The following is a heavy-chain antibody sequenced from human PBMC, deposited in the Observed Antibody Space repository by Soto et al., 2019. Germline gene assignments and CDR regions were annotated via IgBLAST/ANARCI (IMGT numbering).Heavy chain of an antibody. Sequence: EVQLLGSGGGLVQPGGSLRLSCAASGFTFSSYAMSWVRQAPGRGLEWVSSISGSGDSTYYADSVKGRFTISRDNSKNMLYLELNSLRAEDTALYYCARDRLASVVIEGTFYWGQGTLVTVSS. CDR2: ISGSGDST. J-gene: IGHJ4*02. V-gene: IGHV3-23*01. D-gene: IGHD2-15*01. CDR1: GFTFSSYA. CDR3: ARDRLASVVIEGTFY.